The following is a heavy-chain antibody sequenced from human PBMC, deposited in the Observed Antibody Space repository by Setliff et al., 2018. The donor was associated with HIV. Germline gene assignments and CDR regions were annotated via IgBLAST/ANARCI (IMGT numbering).Heavy chain of an antibody. CDR1: GYSLIALS. J-gene: IGHJ6*03. CDR2: INPSGGDT. CDR3: AKGKWELLPYMDV. D-gene: IGHD1-26*01. V-gene: IGHV1-2*02. Sequence: ASVKVSCKVSGYSLIALSMHWVRQAPGQGLEWMGTINPSGGDTIYALKFQGRVTMTRDTSISTAYMELSRLRSDDTAVYYCAKGKWELLPYMDVWGKGTTVTVSS.